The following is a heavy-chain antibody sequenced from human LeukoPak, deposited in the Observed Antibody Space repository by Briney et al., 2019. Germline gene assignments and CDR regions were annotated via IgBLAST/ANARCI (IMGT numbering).Heavy chain of an antibody. V-gene: IGHV1-69*01. J-gene: IGHJ3*02. CDR1: GGTFSSYA. D-gene: IGHD2-2*01. CDR2: IIPSFGTA. Sequence: SVKVSCKASGGTFSSYAIGWVRQAPGQGLEWMGGIIPSFGTANYAQKFQGRVTITADESTSTAYMELSSLRSEDTAVYYCARDPGYCSSTSYSCLNDAFDIWGQGTMVTVSS. CDR3: ARDPGYCSSTSYSCLNDAFDI.